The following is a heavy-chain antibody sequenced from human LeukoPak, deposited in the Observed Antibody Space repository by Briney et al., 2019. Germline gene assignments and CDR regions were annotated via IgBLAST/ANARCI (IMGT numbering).Heavy chain of an antibody. CDR2: IYYSGSA. V-gene: IGHV4-59*01. D-gene: IGHD6-13*01. CDR3: ARVTGYMVEDYFDY. Sequence: SEALSLTCTVSGGSISSYYWSWIRQPPGKGLEWVGYIYYSGSANYHPSLKSRVTISVDTSKHRFSLRLSSVTAADTAVYYCARVTGYMVEDYFDYWGQGTLVTVSS. CDR1: GGSISSYY. J-gene: IGHJ4*02.